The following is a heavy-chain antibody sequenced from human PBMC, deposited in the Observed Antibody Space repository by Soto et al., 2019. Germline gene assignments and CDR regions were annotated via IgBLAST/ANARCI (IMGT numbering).Heavy chain of an antibody. CDR2: INPDGSEK. CDR3: VRDSSGLPFDY. J-gene: IGHJ4*02. Sequence: EVQLVESGGGLVQPGGSLRLSCAASGFTFSIYWMTWVRQVPGKGLEWVANINPDGSEKYYLDSVKGRFTISRDNAENSLFLQINSLRADATAVFYCVRDSSGLPFDYWGQGTLVTVSS. V-gene: IGHV3-7*01. CDR1: GFTFSIYW. D-gene: IGHD1-26*01.